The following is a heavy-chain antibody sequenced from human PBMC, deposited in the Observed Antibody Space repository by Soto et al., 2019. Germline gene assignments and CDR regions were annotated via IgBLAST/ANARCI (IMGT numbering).Heavy chain of an antibody. V-gene: IGHV3-23*01. J-gene: IGHJ4*02. CDR1: GFTFSYFA. D-gene: IGHD6-19*01. CDR2: LNDRGDTT. Sequence: PGGSLRLSCAASGFTFSYFAMGWVRQAPGKGLEWVSVLNDRGDTTYYTNYVKCRFNISRDNSNNTLYLQMNSLRTEDTDVYYCAKCATRTHGWCSFDYWGQGALVTVSS. CDR3: AKCATRTHGWCSFDY.